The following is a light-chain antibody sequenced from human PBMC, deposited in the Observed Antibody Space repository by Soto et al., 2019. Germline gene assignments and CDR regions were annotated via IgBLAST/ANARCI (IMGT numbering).Light chain of an antibody. Sequence: QSVLTQPASVFGSPGQSITFSCTGTSSDVGGYNFVSSYQQHPGKAPKLMIYEVSSRPSGVSNRFSGSKSGNTASLTISGLQPEDEADYYCSSYTTSTTVVFGTGTKVTVL. CDR3: SSYTTSTTVV. CDR2: EVS. CDR1: SSDVGGYNF. J-gene: IGLJ1*01. V-gene: IGLV2-14*03.